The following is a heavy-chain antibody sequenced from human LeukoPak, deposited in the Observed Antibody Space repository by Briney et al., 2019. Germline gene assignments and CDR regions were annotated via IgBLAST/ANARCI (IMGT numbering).Heavy chain of an antibody. CDR1: GGSISSSNW. D-gene: IGHD3-10*01. CDR3: ARDRNYGSGSPRAFDI. CDR2: IYHSGST. Sequence: PSGTLSLTCAVSGGSISSSNWWSWVRQPPGKGLEWIGEIYHSGSTNYNPSLKSRVTISVDKSKNQFSLKLSSVTAADTAVYYCARDRNYGSGSPRAFDIWGQGTMVTVSS. V-gene: IGHV4-4*02. J-gene: IGHJ3*02.